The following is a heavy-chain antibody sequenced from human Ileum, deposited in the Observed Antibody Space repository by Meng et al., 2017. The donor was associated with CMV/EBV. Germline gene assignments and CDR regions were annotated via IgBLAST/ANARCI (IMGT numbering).Heavy chain of an antibody. CDR2: INHSGII. Sequence: SETLSLTCAVYGGSFRVTSYSWSWIRQSPGRGLEWIGEINHSGIIRYNPSLKSRVTISADTSKNQFSLEMNSLTAADTALYFCARVTYEAALQGNWLDPWGQGILVTVSS. J-gene: IGHJ5*02. V-gene: IGHV4-34*01. CDR3: ARVTYEAALQGNWLDP. CDR1: GGSFRVTSYS. D-gene: IGHD3-22*01.